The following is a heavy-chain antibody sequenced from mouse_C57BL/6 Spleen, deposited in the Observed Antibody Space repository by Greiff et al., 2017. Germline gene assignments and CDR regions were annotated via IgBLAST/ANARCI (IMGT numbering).Heavy chain of an antibody. Sequence: QVQLQQPGAELVRPGSSVKLSCTASGYTFTSSWMHWVKQRPIQGLEWIGNIDPSDSETHYNQKFKDKATLTVDKSSSTAYMQLSSLTSEDSAVYYCASSGATDSMDYWGQGTSVTVSS. CDR1: GYTFTSSW. D-gene: IGHD1-1*01. CDR2: IDPSDSET. J-gene: IGHJ4*01. CDR3: ASSGATDSMDY. V-gene: IGHV1-52*01.